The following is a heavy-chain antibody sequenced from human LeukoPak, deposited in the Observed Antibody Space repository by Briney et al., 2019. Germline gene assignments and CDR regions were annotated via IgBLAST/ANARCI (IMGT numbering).Heavy chain of an antibody. CDR2: ISSSSSYI. CDR3: AKAGYSYGYLFY. V-gene: IGHV3-21*04. Sequence: GGSLRLSCAASGFTFSSYSMNWVRQAPGKGLEWVSSISSSSSYIYYADSVKGRFTISRDNAKNSLYLQMNSLRAEDTAVYYCAKAGYSYGYLFYWGQGTLVTVSS. J-gene: IGHJ4*02. D-gene: IGHD5-18*01. CDR1: GFTFSSYS.